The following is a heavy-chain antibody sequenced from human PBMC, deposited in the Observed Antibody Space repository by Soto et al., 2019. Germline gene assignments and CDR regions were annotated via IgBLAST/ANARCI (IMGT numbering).Heavy chain of an antibody. CDR1: GFTFSSYG. Sequence: GGSLRLSCAASGFTFSSYGMHWVRQAPGKGLEWVAVIWYDGSNKYYADSVKGRFTISRDNSKNTLYLQMNSLRAEDTAVYYCATAFGGYSNYVYYFDYWGQGTLVTVSS. J-gene: IGHJ4*02. D-gene: IGHD4-4*01. V-gene: IGHV3-33*01. CDR2: IWYDGSNK. CDR3: ATAFGGYSNYVYYFDY.